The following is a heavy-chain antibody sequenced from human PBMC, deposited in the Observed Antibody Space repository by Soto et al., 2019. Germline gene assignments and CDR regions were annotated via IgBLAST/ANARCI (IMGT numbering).Heavy chain of an antibody. CDR3: ARLDHRGFPDHIQ. CDR1: GDPISKGNG. Sequence: TLSITCVGSGDPISKGNGWGWCRPLPGKGLEWIGSIAYHGYTHYNPSLESRVPIISDPPNNQFFLRLSLVTAADTAVYYCARLDHRGFPDHIQWCPGPLVTVS. J-gene: IGHJ1*01. V-gene: IGHV4-38-2*01. D-gene: IGHD5-12*01. CDR2: IAYHGYT.